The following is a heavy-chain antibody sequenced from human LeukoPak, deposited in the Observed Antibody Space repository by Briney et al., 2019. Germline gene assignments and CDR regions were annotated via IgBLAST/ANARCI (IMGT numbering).Heavy chain of an antibody. CDR1: GFTFSSYA. CDR3: ARDGYIVVVPGESWFDP. D-gene: IGHD2-2*01. J-gene: IGHJ5*02. V-gene: IGHV3-30-3*01. CDR2: ISYDGSNK. Sequence: GGSLRLSCAASGFTFSSYAMHWVRQAPGKGLEWVAVISYDGSNKYYADSVKGRFTISRDNSKNTLYLQMNSLRAEDTAVYYCARDGYIVVVPGESWFDPWGQGTLVTVSS.